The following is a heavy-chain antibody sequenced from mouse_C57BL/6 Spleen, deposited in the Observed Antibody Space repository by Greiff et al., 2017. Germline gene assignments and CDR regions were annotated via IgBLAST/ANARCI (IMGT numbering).Heavy chain of an antibody. CDR2: IHPTSGST. D-gene: IGHD1-1*01. J-gene: IGHJ2*01. V-gene: IGHV1-64*01. CDR3: ARGGYGSSYGPDY. Sequence: QVQLQQPGAELVKPGASVKLSCKASGYTFTSYWMHWVKQRPGQGLEWIGMIHPTSGSTNYNEKFKSKATLTVDKSSSTAYMQLSSLTSEDSACYYCARGGYGSSYGPDYWGQGTTLTVSS. CDR1: GYTFTSYW.